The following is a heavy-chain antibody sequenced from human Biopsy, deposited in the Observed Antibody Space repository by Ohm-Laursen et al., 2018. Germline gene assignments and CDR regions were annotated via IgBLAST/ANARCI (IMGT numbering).Heavy chain of an antibody. CDR3: ARGYSRRVSIFEASIYWFDT. D-gene: IGHD6-6*01. CDR2: MIPSSGKK. CDR1: GYSLSTYD. Sequence: ASVKVSCKASGYSLSTYDVNWVRQARGQGLEWMGWMIPSSGKKGYAQRFQGRATLTMNTSISTAYMELSGLRSEDTAVYFCARGYSRRVSIFEASIYWFDTWGQGTLVTVSS. J-gene: IGHJ5*02. V-gene: IGHV1-8*01.